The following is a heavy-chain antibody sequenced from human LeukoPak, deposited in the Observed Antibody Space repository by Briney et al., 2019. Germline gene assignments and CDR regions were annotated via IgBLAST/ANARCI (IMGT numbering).Heavy chain of an antibody. Sequence: GGSLRLSCAASGFIVSNYYMRWVRQAPGKGLEWVSVIYSGGSTYYADSVKGRFTISRDNSKNMVYLQMNSLRAEDTAVYYCSRHPQTGDTFDFWGQGTMVTVSS. CDR1: GFIVSNYY. D-gene: IGHD7-27*01. CDR3: SRHPQTGDTFDF. J-gene: IGHJ3*01. CDR2: IYSGGST. V-gene: IGHV3-53*01.